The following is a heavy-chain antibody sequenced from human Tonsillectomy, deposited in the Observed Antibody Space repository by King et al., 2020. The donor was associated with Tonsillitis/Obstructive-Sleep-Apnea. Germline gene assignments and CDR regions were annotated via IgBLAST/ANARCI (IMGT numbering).Heavy chain of an antibody. D-gene: IGHD3-22*01. CDR1: GFSFSNHP. CDR2: ISSYGRDK. CDR3: AREVHSSGSAAPFHN. Sequence: VQLVESGGGVVQPGMSLRLSCAASGFSFSNHPMHWIRQAPGEGLVWVGVISSYGRDKYYPDSVRGRFTISRDNSDNTLSLQIDSLRVDDTAMYYCAREVHSSGSAAPFHNWGQGTLVTVSS. J-gene: IGHJ4*02. V-gene: IGHV3-30*04.